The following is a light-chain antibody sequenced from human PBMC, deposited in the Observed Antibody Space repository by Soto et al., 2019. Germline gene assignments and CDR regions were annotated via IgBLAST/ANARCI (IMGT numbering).Light chain of an antibody. CDR3: QQRCNWPLT. J-gene: IGKJ4*01. CDR2: DVS. CDR1: QSVSSY. V-gene: IGKV3-11*01. Sequence: EIVLTQSPATLSLSPGERATLSCRASQSVSSYLAWYQQKPGQPPRLLIYDVSNRATGIPARFSGSGSGTDFTLTISSLEPEDFAVYYCQQRCNWPLTFGGGTKVEIK.